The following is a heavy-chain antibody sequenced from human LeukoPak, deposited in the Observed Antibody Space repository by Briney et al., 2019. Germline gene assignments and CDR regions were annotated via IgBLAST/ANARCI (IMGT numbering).Heavy chain of an antibody. J-gene: IGHJ4*02. D-gene: IGHD5-24*01. V-gene: IGHV3-33*01. CDR2: IWYDGSNK. CDR3: AREGWLPSSLDY. CDR1: GYTFTSYY. Sequence: SCKASGYTFTSYYMHWVRQAPGKGLEWVAVIWYDGSNKYYADSVKGRFTISRDNSKNTLYLQMNSLRAEDTAVYYCAREGWLPSSLDYWGQGTLVTVPS.